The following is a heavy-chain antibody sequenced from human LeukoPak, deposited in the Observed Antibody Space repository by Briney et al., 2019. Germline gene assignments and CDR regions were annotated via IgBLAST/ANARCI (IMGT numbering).Heavy chain of an antibody. CDR1: GGSISSYY. J-gene: IGHJ3*02. Sequence: SETLSLTCTVSGGSISSYYWSWIRQPPGKGLEWIGYIYYSGSTNYNPSLKCRVTISVDTSKNQFPLKLSSVTAADTAVYYCARDRFGGYGAFDIWGQGTMVTVSS. V-gene: IGHV4-59*01. D-gene: IGHD3-22*01. CDR3: ARDRFGGYGAFDI. CDR2: IYYSGST.